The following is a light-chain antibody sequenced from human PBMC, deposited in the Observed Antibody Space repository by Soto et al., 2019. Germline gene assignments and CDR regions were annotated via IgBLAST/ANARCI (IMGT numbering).Light chain of an antibody. V-gene: IGLV2-14*01. CDR1: SSDVGGYNY. Sequence: QSALTQPASVSGSAGQSITISCTGTSSDVGGYNYVSWYQQHPGKAPKLMIYEVSNRPSGVSNRFSGSKSGNTASLTISGLQAEDDADYYCSSYTSSSTVVFGGGTKLTVL. CDR2: EVS. J-gene: IGLJ2*01. CDR3: SSYTSSSTVV.